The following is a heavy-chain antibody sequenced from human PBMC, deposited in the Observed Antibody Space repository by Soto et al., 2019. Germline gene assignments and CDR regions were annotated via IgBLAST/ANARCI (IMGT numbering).Heavy chain of an antibody. Sequence: QLQLQESGPGLVKPSETLSLTCTVSGGSISSSSYYWGWIRQPPGKGLEWIGSIYYSGSTYYNPSLKSRVTISVDTSKNQFSLKLSSVTAADTAVYYCASHLWQGYYYDSSGYYPQGVGLYNFDYWGQGTLVTVSS. J-gene: IGHJ4*02. V-gene: IGHV4-39*01. CDR3: ASHLWQGYYYDSSGYYPQGVGLYNFDY. CDR2: IYYSGST. D-gene: IGHD3-22*01. CDR1: GGSISSSSYY.